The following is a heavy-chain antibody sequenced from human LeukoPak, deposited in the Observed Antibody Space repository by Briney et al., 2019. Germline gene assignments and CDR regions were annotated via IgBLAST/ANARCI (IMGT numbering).Heavy chain of an antibody. V-gene: IGHV4-4*09. Sequence: SETLSLTCTVSGGSISSYYWSWIRQPPGKGLEWIGYIYTSGSTNYNPSLKSRVTISVDTSKNQYSLKLSSVTAADTAVYYCASSNLGYSSGWYERSYYMDVWGKGTTVTVSS. CDR3: ASSNLGYSSGWYERSYYMDV. J-gene: IGHJ6*03. CDR2: IYTSGST. D-gene: IGHD6-19*01. CDR1: GGSISSYY.